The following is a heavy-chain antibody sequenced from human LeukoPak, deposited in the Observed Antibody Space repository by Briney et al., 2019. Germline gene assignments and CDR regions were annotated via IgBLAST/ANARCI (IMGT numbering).Heavy chain of an antibody. CDR2: ISGSGGST. Sequence: GGSLRLSCAASRFTFSSYAMSWVRQAPGKGLEWVSAISGSGGSTYYADSVKGRFTISRDNSKNTLYLQMNSLRAEDTAVYYCAKASAMIVVVSKHFDYWGQGTLVTVSS. CDR1: RFTFSSYA. J-gene: IGHJ4*02. V-gene: IGHV3-23*01. D-gene: IGHD3-22*01. CDR3: AKASAMIVVVSKHFDY.